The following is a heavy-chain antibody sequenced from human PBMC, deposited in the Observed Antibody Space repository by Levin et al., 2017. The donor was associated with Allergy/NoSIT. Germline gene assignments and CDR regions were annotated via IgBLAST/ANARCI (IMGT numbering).Heavy chain of an antibody. CDR2: ISYDATNK. Sequence: GGSLRLSCAASGFTFSDYAMHWVRQAPGKGLEWVAVISYDATNKYYADSVKGRFTVSRDSSKNNLYLQMNSLRGEDTAVYYCARAVRPSYDMLIGYYPTYYGMDVWGQGTTVTVSS. J-gene: IGHJ6*02. CDR3: ARAVRPSYDMLIGYYPTYYGMDV. V-gene: IGHV3-30-3*01. CDR1: GFTFSDYA. D-gene: IGHD3-9*01.